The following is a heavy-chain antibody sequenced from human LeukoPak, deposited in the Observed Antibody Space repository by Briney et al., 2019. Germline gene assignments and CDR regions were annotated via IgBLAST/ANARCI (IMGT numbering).Heavy chain of an antibody. Sequence: GGSLRLSCAASGFTFSSYWMHWVRQVPGKGLVWVSRMNSDGSSTSYADSVKGRFTISRDNAKNTLYLQMNSLRGEDTAVYYCARGDGYRYGYGLLEDYYHNGMDVWGQGTTVTVSS. CDR3: ARGDGYRYGYGLLEDYYHNGMDV. CDR2: MNSDGSST. D-gene: IGHD5-18*01. V-gene: IGHV3-74*01. CDR1: GFTFSSYW. J-gene: IGHJ6*02.